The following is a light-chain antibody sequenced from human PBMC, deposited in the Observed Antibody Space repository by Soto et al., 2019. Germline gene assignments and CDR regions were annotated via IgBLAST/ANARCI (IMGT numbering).Light chain of an antibody. J-gene: IGKJ1*01. V-gene: IGKV1-27*01. CDR3: QKYNGAPLT. CDR1: QGISNY. Sequence: DIQMTQSPSSLSASVGDRVTITSRASQGISNYLAWYQQKPGKIPKLLIYAASTLHSGVPSRFSGSGSGTDFTLTISSLQPEDVATYYCQKYNGAPLTFGQGTKVDI. CDR2: AAS.